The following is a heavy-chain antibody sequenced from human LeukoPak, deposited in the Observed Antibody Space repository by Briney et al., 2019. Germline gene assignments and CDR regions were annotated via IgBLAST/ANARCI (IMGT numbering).Heavy chain of an antibody. CDR1: GYSISSGYY. J-gene: IGHJ4*02. CDR3: ARVGYDSSGYYYRPFDY. CDR2: IYHSGST. Sequence: SETLSLTCTVSGYSISSGYYWGWIRQPPGKGLEWIGSIYHSGSTCYNPSLKSRVTISVDRSKNQFSLKLSSVTAADTAVYYCARVGYDSSGYYYRPFDYWGQGTLVTVSS. D-gene: IGHD3-22*01. V-gene: IGHV4-38-2*02.